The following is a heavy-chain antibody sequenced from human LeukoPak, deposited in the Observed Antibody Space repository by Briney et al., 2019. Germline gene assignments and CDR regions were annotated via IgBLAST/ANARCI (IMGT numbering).Heavy chain of an antibody. J-gene: IGHJ4*02. V-gene: IGHV5-51*07. CDR1: GYSFTSYW. CDR2: IYPGDSDT. CDR3: ARRYHDILAGYSKYYFDY. Sequence: GESLKISCKGSGYSFTSYWIGWVHQMPGKGLEWMGIIYPGDSDTRYSPSFQGQVTISADKSISTAYLQWSSLKASDTAMYYCARRYHDILAGYSKYYFDYWGQGTLVTVSS. D-gene: IGHD3-9*01.